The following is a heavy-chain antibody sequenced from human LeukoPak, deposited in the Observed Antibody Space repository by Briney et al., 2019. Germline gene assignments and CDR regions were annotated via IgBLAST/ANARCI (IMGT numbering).Heavy chain of an antibody. CDR3: AARPGVYAIHAFDI. D-gene: IGHD2-8*01. CDR1: GGSINNGGYY. CDR2: IYYSGSS. V-gene: IGHV4-30-4*01. J-gene: IGHJ3*02. Sequence: SETLSLTCTVSGGSINNGGYYWSCIRQHPGKGLECIGYIYYSGSSYYNPSLRSRVTISVDTSKNQFSLKLSSVTAADTAVYYCAARPGVYAIHAFDIWGQGTMVTVSS.